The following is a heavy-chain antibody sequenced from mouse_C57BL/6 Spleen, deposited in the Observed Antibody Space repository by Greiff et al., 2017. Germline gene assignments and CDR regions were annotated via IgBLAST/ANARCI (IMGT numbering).Heavy chain of an antibody. J-gene: IGHJ3*01. CDR3: AIGTAQAPLAY. CDR2: IHPSDSDT. V-gene: IGHV1-74*01. Sequence: VQLQQPGAELVKPGASVKVSCKASGYTFTSYWMHWVKQRPGQGLEWIGRIHPSDSDTNYNQKFKGKATLTVDKSSSTAYMQLSSLTSEDSAVYYCAIGTAQAPLAYWGQGTLVTVSA. CDR1: GYTFTSYW. D-gene: IGHD3-2*02.